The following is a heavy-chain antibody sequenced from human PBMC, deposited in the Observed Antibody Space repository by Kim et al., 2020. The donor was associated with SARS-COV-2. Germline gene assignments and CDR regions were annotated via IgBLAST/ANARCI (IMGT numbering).Heavy chain of an antibody. CDR1: GFTFSDYY. V-gene: IGHV3-11*03. CDR2: ISSSSSYT. J-gene: IGHJ4*02. Sequence: GSLRLSCAASGFTFSDYYMSWIRQAPGKGLEWVSYISSSSSYTNYADSVKGRFTISRDNAKNSLYLQMNSLRAEDTAVYYCASVSEGYYFDYWGQGTLVTVSS. D-gene: IGHD6-19*01. CDR3: ASVSEGYYFDY.